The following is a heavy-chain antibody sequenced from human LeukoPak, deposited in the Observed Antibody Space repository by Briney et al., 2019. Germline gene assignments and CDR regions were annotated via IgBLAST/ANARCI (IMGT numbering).Heavy chain of an antibody. CDR1: GFTFSGYA. Sequence: GGSLRLSCAASGFTFSGYAMHWLRQAPGKGLEYVSTISSNGGNTYYANSMKGRFTISRDNSKKTLSLQMGSLRAEDMAVYYCGRSRGVDLHYYYYIDVWGKGTTVTVSS. V-gene: IGHV3-64*01. J-gene: IGHJ6*03. CDR2: ISSNGGNT. D-gene: IGHD3-10*01. CDR3: GRSRGVDLHYYYYIDV.